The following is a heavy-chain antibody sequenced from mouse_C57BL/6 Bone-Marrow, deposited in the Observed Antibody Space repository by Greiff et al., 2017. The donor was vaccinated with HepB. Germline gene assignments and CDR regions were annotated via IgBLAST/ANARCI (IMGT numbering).Heavy chain of an antibody. D-gene: IGHD2-4*01. Sequence: VKLQESGAELARPGASVKLSCKASGYTFTSYGISWVKQRTGQGLEWIGEIYPRSGNTYYNEKFKGKATLTADKSSSTAYMELRSLTSEDSAVYFCARKEDYDGFDYWGQGTTLTVSS. CDR1: GYTFTSYG. CDR2: IYPRSGNT. V-gene: IGHV1-81*01. CDR3: ARKEDYDGFDY. J-gene: IGHJ2*01.